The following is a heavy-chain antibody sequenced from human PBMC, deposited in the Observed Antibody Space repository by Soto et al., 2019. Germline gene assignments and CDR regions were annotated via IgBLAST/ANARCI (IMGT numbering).Heavy chain of an antibody. V-gene: IGHV3-7*03. Sequence: GGSLRLSCAASGFTFSSYWMSWVRQAPGKGLEWVANIKQDGSEKYYVDSVKGRFTISRDNAKNSLYLQMNSLRAEDTAVYYCATIVNYYDSSGYYFDYWGQGTLVTVSS. CDR3: ATIVNYYDSSGYYFDY. J-gene: IGHJ4*02. D-gene: IGHD3-22*01. CDR1: GFTFSSYW. CDR2: IKQDGSEK.